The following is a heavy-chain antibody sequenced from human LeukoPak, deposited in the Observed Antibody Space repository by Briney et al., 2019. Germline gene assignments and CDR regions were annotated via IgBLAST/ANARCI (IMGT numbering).Heavy chain of an antibody. D-gene: IGHD2-2*01. J-gene: IGHJ4*02. CDR1: GFTFSTYA. CDR2: ISGSGGST. V-gene: IGHV3-23*01. CDR3: AKEPLRAVVPAAINFDY. Sequence: GGSLRLSSAASGFTFSTYAVNWVRQAPGKGLEWVSTISGSGGSTYYADSVKGRFTISRDNSKNTLYLQMNSLRAEDTAVYYCAKEPLRAVVPAAINFDYWGQGTLVTVSS.